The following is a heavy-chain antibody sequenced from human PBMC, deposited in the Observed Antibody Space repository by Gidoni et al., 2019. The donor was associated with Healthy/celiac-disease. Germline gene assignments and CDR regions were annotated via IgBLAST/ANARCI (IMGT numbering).Heavy chain of an antibody. CDR2: ISYDGSNK. D-gene: IGHD3-3*01. V-gene: IGHV3-30*18. CDR3: AKDSYYDFWSGLLPVDY. J-gene: IGHJ4*02. CDR1: GFTFSSYG. Sequence: QVQLVESGGGVVQPGRSLRLSCAASGFTFSSYGMHWVRQAPGKGLEWVAVISYDGSNKYYADSVKGRFTISRDNSKNTLYLQMNSLRAEDTAVYYCAKDSYYDFWSGLLPVDYWGQGTLVTVSS.